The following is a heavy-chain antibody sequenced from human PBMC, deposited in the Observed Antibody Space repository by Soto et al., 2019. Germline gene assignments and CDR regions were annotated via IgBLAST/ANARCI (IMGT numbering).Heavy chain of an antibody. Sequence: QVQLVESGGGVVQPGRSLRLSCAASGFTFNNYAMHWVRQAPGKGLEWVAVISFDGSTKYYADSVKGRFTISRDNSKNTLYLQMNSLRAEDTAVYYWASPRLSSDGTTPIDYWGQGTLVTVSS. CDR2: ISFDGSTK. J-gene: IGHJ4*02. CDR3: ASPRLSSDGTTPIDY. CDR1: GFTFNNYA. V-gene: IGHV3-30-3*01. D-gene: IGHD1-1*01.